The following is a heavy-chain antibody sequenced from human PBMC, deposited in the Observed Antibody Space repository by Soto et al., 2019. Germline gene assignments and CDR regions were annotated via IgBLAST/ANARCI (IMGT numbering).Heavy chain of an antibody. CDR2: ISAYNGNT. CDR1: GYTCTSYV. V-gene: IGHV1-18*01. J-gene: IGHJ6*02. CDR3: ARVVATVAGPYGMDV. Sequence: QVQLVQSGAEVKKPGASVKVSCRASGYTCTSYVISWVRQAPAQGLEWMGWISAYNGNTNFAQKLQGRVTMTTDTSTSTAYMELRSLRSDDTAVYYCARVVATVAGPYGMDVWGQGTTVTVSS. D-gene: IGHD6-19*01.